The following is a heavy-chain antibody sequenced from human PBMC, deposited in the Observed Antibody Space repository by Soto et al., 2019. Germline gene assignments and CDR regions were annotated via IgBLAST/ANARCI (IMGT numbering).Heavy chain of an antibody. J-gene: IGHJ6*02. CDR2: VYSTGGT. Sequence: QVQLQQSGPGLVKPSETLSLTCSVSSGPSSSHNWGWIRQPPGRGLEWIGYVYSTGGTSYNPSLKSLVTKSADTSTNHISLTLTFVTAADTAVYYFVRQGIGNLPGLVDVWGQGTTVRVSS. CDR1: SGPSSSHN. V-gene: IGHV4-59*08. D-gene: IGHD1-1*01. CDR3: VRQGIGNLPGLVDV.